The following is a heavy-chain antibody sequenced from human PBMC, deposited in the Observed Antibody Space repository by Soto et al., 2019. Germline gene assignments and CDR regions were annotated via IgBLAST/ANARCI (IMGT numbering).Heavy chain of an antibody. V-gene: IGHV3-53*02. J-gene: IGHJ4*02. CDR1: GFSVTAGN. CDR3: VRGGFD. CDR2: IFGADET. D-gene: IGHD3-16*01. Sequence: EVQLVETGGDLIQPGGSLRLSCAASGFSVTAGNMNWVRQAPGKGLEWVSVIFGADETYYADSVRGRFTISRDNSKNTVYLQMESMRNEDTALYYCVRGGFDWGQGTLVTVSS.